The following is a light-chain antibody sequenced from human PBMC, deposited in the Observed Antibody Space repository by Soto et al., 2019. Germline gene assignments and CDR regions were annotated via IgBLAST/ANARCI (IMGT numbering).Light chain of an antibody. CDR1: QSVNKAY. Sequence: EIVLTQSPGTLALSPGDRATLSCRASQSVNKAYLAWYQVKPGQAPRRLIYGASSRATGIPDRFSGRGFGTDFTLTISRLEPEDFAVYYCQHSGDFRWTFGQGTKVDIK. V-gene: IGKV3-20*01. CDR2: GAS. CDR3: QHSGDFRWT. J-gene: IGKJ1*01.